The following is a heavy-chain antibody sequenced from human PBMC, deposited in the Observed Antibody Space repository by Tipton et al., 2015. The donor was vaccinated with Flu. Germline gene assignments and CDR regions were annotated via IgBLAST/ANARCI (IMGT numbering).Heavy chain of an antibody. V-gene: IGHV4-61*02. J-gene: IGHJ4*02. Sequence: TLSLTCTVSGGSISSGSYYWSWIRQPAGKGLEWIGRIYTSGSTNYNPSLKSRVTISVDTSKNQFSLKLSSVTAADTAVYYCAREGRREQLALDYWGQGTLVTVSS. CDR2: IYTSGST. CDR1: GGSISSGSYY. CDR3: AREGRREQLALDY. D-gene: IGHD6-6*01.